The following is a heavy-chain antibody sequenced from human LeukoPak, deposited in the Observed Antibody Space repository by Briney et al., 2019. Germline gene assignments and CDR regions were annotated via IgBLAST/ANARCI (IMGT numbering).Heavy chain of an antibody. J-gene: IGHJ5*02. CDR1: GGSISSSPYS. CDR2: VSYSANA. V-gene: IGHV4-39*01. Sequence: SETLSLTCSVSGGSISSSPYSWGWIRQSPGKGLEWIGYVSYSANAEYSASLKSRVTISVDSSKNQFSLKLSSVTAADTAVYYCARLNYDFWSGYHNWFDPWGQGTLVTVSS. CDR3: ARLNYDFWSGYHNWFDP. D-gene: IGHD3-3*01.